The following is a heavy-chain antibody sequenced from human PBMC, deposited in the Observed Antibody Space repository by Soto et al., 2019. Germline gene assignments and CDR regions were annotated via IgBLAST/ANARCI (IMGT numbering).Heavy chain of an antibody. V-gene: IGHV3-64D*08. CDR1: GFTFKNYA. CDR2: ISSNGGST. CDR3: VKDLSASPAAFDI. Sequence: GSLRLSCSASGFTFKNYAMHWLRQAPGKGLEYVSAISSNGGSTYYADSVKGRFTISRDNSESTLYLQMSRLRAEDTAVFFWVKDLSASPAAFDIWGQGTMVTVSS. J-gene: IGHJ3*02.